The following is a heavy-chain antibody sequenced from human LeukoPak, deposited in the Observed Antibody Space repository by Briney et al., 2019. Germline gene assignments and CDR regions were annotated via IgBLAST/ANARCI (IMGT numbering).Heavy chain of an antibody. Sequence: GGSLRLSCVGSGFTFSRHGMSWVRQAPGKGLEWVSYISRNVSTIYYADSVKGRFTISRDNAKNSLYLQMNSLRAEDTAVYYCAELGITMIGGVWGKGTTVTISS. D-gene: IGHD3-10*02. CDR3: AELGITMIGGV. J-gene: IGHJ6*04. CDR1: GFTFSRHG. CDR2: ISRNVSTI. V-gene: IGHV3-48*03.